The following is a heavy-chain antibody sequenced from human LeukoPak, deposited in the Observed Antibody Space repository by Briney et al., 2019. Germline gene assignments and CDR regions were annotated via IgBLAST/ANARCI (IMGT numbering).Heavy chain of an antibody. J-gene: IGHJ4*02. CDR2: INWNGGST. CDR1: GFTFDDYG. D-gene: IGHD2-2*02. CDR3: AREKMRYCSSTSCYTPFNY. V-gene: IGHV3-20*04. Sequence: GGSLRLSCAASGFTFDDYGMSWVRQAPGKGLEWVSGINWNGGSTGYADSVKVRFTISRDNAKNSLYLQMNSLRAEDTALYYCAREKMRYCSSTSCYTPFNYWGQGTLVTVSS.